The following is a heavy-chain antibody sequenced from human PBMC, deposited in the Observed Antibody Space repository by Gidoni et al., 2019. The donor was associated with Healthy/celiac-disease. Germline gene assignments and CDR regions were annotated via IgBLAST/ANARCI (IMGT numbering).Heavy chain of an antibody. J-gene: IGHJ4*02. CDR3: ARDPPTY. CDR1: GGSISSGSYY. CDR2: IYTSGST. Sequence: QVQLQESGPGLVKPSQTLSLPCTVSGGSISSGSYYWSWIRQPAGKGLEWIGRIYTSGSTNYNPSLKSRVTISVDTSKNQFSLKLSSVTAADTAVYYCARDPPTYWGQGTLVTVSS. V-gene: IGHV4-61*02.